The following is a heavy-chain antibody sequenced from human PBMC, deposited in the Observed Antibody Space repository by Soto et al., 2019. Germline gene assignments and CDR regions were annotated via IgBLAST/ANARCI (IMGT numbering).Heavy chain of an antibody. CDR3: AREVAATYYFDD. CDR1: GGSISSGDYY. D-gene: IGHD2-15*01. CDR2: IYYSGST. J-gene: IGHJ4*02. Sequence: PSETLSLTCTVSGGSISSGDYYWSWIRQPPGKGLEWIGYIYYSGSTYYNPSLKSRVTISVDTSKNQFSLKLSSVTAADTAVYYCAREVAATYYFDDWGQGTLVTVSS. V-gene: IGHV4-30-4*01.